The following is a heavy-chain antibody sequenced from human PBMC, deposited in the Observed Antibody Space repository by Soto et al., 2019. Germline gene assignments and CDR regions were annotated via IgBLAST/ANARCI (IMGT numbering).Heavy chain of an antibody. V-gene: IGHV4-59*08. Sequence: QVQLQESGPGLVKPSETLSLTCTVSGGSISSSSWTWIRQPPGKGLEWIGDISDSGSTNYNPSLKSRLTISVDPSRNQFSLRLSSVAAADTAVYYCARHRTATRAVDYWGQGTLVTVSS. CDR3: ARHRTATRAVDY. D-gene: IGHD2-21*02. J-gene: IGHJ4*02. CDR1: GGSISSSS. CDR2: ISDSGST.